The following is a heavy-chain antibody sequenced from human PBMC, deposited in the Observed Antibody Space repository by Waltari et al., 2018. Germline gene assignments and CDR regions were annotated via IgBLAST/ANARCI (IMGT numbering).Heavy chain of an antibody. CDR3: VKMNQMGAFDY. V-gene: IGHV3-15*01. CDR1: GSPFSTFW. Sequence: EVRLVESGGGLVKPGASLSISRAASGSPFSTFWMTWVRQAPGKGVGWVGLIKRQTGGGTTDYAAPVKGRFTILRDDSKNTLYLQMDSLKTEDTAVYYCVKMNQMGAFDYWGQGTLVTVSS. D-gene: IGHD2-8*01. CDR2: IKRQTGGGTT. J-gene: IGHJ4*02.